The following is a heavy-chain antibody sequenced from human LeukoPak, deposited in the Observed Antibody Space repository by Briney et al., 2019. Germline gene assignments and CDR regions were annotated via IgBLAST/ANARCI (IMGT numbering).Heavy chain of an antibody. V-gene: IGHV1-69*04. CDR3: AREYSGYDYVPYFDY. D-gene: IGHD5-12*01. J-gene: IGHJ4*02. Sequence: SVKVSCKASGGTFSSYAISWVRQAPGQGLEWMGRIIPILGIANYAQKFQGRVTITADKSTSTAYMELSSLRSEDTAVYYCAREYSGYDYVPYFDYWGQGTLVTVSS. CDR2: IIPILGIA. CDR1: GGTFSSYA.